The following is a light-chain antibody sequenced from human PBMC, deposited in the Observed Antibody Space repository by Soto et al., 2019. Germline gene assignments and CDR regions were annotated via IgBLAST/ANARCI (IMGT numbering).Light chain of an antibody. CDR3: AGWDGSLRGFV. J-gene: IGLJ1*01. Sequence: QSVLTQLPSASGTPGQRVTISCSGSSSNIGRDPVNWYQELPGTAPKLLIYDNNQRPSGVPDRFSGSKSGTSASLAISGLQSEDEADYFCAGWDGSLRGFVFGTGTKVTVL. CDR1: SSNIGRDP. CDR2: DNN. V-gene: IGLV1-44*01.